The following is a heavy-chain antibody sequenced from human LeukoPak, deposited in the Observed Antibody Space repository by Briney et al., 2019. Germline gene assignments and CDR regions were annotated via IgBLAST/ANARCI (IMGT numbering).Heavy chain of an antibody. D-gene: IGHD2-2*01. CDR3: ASDRCSSTSCPESNFDY. J-gene: IGHJ4*02. Sequence: ASVKVSCKASGYTFTGYYMHWVRQAPGQGLEWMGWINPNSGGTNYAQKFQGRVTMTRDTSISTAYMEPSRLRSDDTAVYYCASDRCSSTSCPESNFDYWGQGTLVTVSS. CDR2: INPNSGGT. V-gene: IGHV1-2*02. CDR1: GYTFTGYY.